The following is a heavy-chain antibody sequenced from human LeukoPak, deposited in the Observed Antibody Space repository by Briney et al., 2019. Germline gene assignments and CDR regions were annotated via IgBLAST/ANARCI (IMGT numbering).Heavy chain of an antibody. D-gene: IGHD3-3*01. CDR1: GYTFTSYA. J-gene: IGHJ4*02. CDR2: ISAYNGNT. CDR3: ARDQYGGNFWSGYYQDPFDY. V-gene: IGHV1-18*01. Sequence: ASVKVSCKASGYTFTSYAISWVRQAPGQGLERMGWISAYNGNTNYGQKLQGRVTMTTDTSTSTAYMELRSLRSDDTAVYYCARDQYGGNFWSGYYQDPFDYWGQGTLVTVSS.